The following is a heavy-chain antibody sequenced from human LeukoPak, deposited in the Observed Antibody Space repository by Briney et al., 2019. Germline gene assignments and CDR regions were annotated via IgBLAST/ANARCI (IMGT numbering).Heavy chain of an antibody. Sequence: SETLSLTYTVPGGSISSSSYYWGGIRQPPGKGLEGIGSIYYSGSTYYNPSLKSRVTISVDTSKNQFSLKLSSVTAADTAVYYCARRSNYYDSSGYPQWDAFDIWGQGTMVTVSS. D-gene: IGHD3-22*01. CDR2: IYYSGST. V-gene: IGHV4-39*01. CDR1: GGSISSSSYY. J-gene: IGHJ3*02. CDR3: ARRSNYYDSSGYPQWDAFDI.